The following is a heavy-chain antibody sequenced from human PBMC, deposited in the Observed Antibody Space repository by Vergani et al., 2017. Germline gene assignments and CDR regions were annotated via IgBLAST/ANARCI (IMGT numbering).Heavy chain of an antibody. CDR3: AKGPSRGSIDYYYYYMDV. Sequence: QVQLVESGGGVVQPGRSLRLSCAASGFTFSSYGMHWVRQAPGKGVEWVAVISYDGSNKYYADSVKGRFTISRDNSKNTLYLQMNSLRAEDTAVYYCAKGPSRGSIDYYYYYMDVWGKGTTVTVSS. CDR1: GFTFSSYG. J-gene: IGHJ6*03. CDR2: ISYDGSNK. V-gene: IGHV3-30*18. D-gene: IGHD1-26*01.